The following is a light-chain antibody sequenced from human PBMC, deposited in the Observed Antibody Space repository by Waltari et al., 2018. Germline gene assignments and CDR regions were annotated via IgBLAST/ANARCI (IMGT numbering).Light chain of an antibody. Sequence: QSPATLSFSPGDRATLSCRASQSVSSYLAWYQQKPGQAPRLLIHSASSRATGIPDRFSGSGSGTEFTLTISSLEPEDVGVYHCYQHSSGYSFGQGTKVEIK. CDR2: SAS. J-gene: IGKJ2*03. CDR3: YQHSSGYS. CDR1: QSVSSY. V-gene: IGKV3-11*01.